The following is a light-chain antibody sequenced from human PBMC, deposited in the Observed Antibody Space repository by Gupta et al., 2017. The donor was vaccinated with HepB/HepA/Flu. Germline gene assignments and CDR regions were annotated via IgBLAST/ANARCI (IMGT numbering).Light chain of an antibody. CDR3: QQYYSTPLT. V-gene: IGKV4-1*01. CDR2: WAS. J-gene: IGKJ4*01. CDR1: QSVLYSSNNKNY. Sequence: DIVMTQSPASLAVSLGERATINCKSSQSVLYSSNNKNYLAWYQQKPGQPPKLLIYWASTRESGVPDRFSGGGSGTDFTLTISSLQAEDVAVYYCQQYYSTPLTFGGGTKVEIK.